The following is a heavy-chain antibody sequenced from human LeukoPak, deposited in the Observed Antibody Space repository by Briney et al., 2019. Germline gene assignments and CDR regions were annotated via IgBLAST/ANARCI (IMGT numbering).Heavy chain of an antibody. CDR3: AKADCSSVYCFVRDF. CDR1: GFTFSSHA. V-gene: IGHV3-23*01. Sequence: GGSLGLSCTASGFTFSSHAMSWVRQAPGKGLEWVSLISGSGDGINYADSVQGRFTISRDNSKNTLYLEMNSLRAEDTAVYHCAKADCSSVYCFVRDFWGQGTLVTVSS. J-gene: IGHJ4*02. D-gene: IGHD5/OR15-5a*01. CDR2: ISGSGDGI.